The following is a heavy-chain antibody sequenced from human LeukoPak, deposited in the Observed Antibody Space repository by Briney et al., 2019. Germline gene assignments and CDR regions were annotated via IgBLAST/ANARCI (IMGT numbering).Heavy chain of an antibody. D-gene: IGHD5-18*01. CDR1: GFTFSSYA. V-gene: IGHV3-66*04. CDR3: ARRGHGYGSPFDY. J-gene: IGHJ4*02. Sequence: PGGSLRLSCAASGFTFSSYAMSWVRQAPGKGLEWVSMIYSGGSTYYADSVKGRFTISRDNSKNTLDLQMNSPRAEDTAVYYCARRGHGYGSPFDYWGQGTLVTVSS. CDR2: IYSGGST.